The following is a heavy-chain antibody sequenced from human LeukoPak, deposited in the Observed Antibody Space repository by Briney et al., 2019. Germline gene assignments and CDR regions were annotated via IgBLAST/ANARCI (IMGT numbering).Heavy chain of an antibody. CDR3: ARGDYYDPLGY. Sequence: GGSLRLSCAASGFTFSSYSMNWVRQAPGKGLEWVSVIYSGGSTYYADSVKGRFTISRDNSKNTLYLQMNSLRAEDTAVYYCARGDYYDPLGYWGQGTLVTVSS. J-gene: IGHJ4*02. CDR1: GFTFSSYS. V-gene: IGHV3-66*01. CDR2: IYSGGST. D-gene: IGHD3-22*01.